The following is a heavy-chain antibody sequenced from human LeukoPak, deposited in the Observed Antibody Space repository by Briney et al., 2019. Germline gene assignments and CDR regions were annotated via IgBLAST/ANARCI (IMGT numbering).Heavy chain of an antibody. V-gene: IGHV3-30*18. CDR3: AKDSSPPRMGAVAGYFDY. CDR1: GFTFSYSG. D-gene: IGHD6-19*01. Sequence: GTSLRLSCAASGFTFSYSGMHWVRQAPGKGLEWVAVISYDGSNKYYADSVKGRFTISRDNSKNTLYLQMNSLRAEDTAVYYCAKDSSPPRMGAVAGYFDYWGQGTLVTVSS. CDR2: ISYDGSNK. J-gene: IGHJ4*02.